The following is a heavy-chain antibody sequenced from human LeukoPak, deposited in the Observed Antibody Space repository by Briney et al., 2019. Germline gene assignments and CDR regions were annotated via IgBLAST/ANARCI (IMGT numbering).Heavy chain of an antibody. D-gene: IGHD3-10*01. CDR1: GGTFSSYA. Sequence: SPTVSCKASGGTFSSYAISWVRQAPGQGLEWMGGIIPIFDTANYAQKFQGRVTITADESTSTAYMELSSLRSEDTAVYYCARDTGGYYFDYWGQGTLVTVSS. CDR2: IIPIFDTA. V-gene: IGHV1-69*01. J-gene: IGHJ4*02. CDR3: ARDTGGYYFDY.